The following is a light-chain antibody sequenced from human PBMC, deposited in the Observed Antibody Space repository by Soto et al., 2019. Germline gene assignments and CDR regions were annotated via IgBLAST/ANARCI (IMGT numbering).Light chain of an antibody. J-gene: IGKJ2*01. Sequence: EIVMTQSQATLSVSPGERATLSCRAGQSINSNLPGYQQKPGQSPRLLIYGASTRATGIPARFSGSGSGTEFTLTIDSLQSEDFAVYYCQLYADRPPKYTFGQGTKLEMK. V-gene: IGKV3-15*01. CDR2: GAS. CDR3: QLYADRPPKYT. CDR1: QSINSN.